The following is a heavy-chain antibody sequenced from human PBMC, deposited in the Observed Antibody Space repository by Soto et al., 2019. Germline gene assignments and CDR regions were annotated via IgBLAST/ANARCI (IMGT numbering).Heavy chain of an antibody. J-gene: IGHJ5*02. CDR1: GYSISSGYY. D-gene: IGHD7-27*01. Sequence: TLSLTCAVSGYSISSGYYWGWIRQPPGKGLEWIGSIYHSGSTYYNPSLKSRVTISVDTSKNQFSLKLSSVTAADTAVYYCARDLTRYNWFDPWGQGTLVTVSS. CDR3: ARDLTRYNWFDP. CDR2: IYHSGST. V-gene: IGHV4-38-2*02.